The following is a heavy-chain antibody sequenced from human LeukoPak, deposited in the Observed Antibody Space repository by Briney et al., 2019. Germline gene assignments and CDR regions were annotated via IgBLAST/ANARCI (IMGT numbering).Heavy chain of an antibody. V-gene: IGHV4-39*01. D-gene: IGHD2-2*01. CDR3: AETSNIVVVPAAISAYYYYMDV. J-gene: IGHJ6*03. CDR2: IYYSGST. CDR1: GGSISSSSYY. Sequence: SETLSLTCTVSGGSISSSSYYWGWIRQPPGKGLEWIGSIYYSGSTYYNPSLKSRVTISVDTSKNQFSLKLSSVTAADTAVYYCAETSNIVVVPAAISAYYYYMDVWSKGTTVTVSS.